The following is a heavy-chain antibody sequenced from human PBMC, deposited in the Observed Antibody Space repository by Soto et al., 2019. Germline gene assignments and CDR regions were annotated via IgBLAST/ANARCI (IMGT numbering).Heavy chain of an antibody. D-gene: IGHD3-16*01. CDR1: GGSISSGDYY. J-gene: IGHJ3*02. CDR2: IYYSGST. CDR3: ARMGPPGGDYYDYVWGSRSDAFDI. Sequence: QVQLQESGPGLVKPSQTLSLTCTVSGGSISSGDYYWSWIRQPPGKGLEWIGYIYYSGSTYYNPSLKSRVTISVDTSKNQFSLKLSSVTAADTAVYYCARMGPPGGDYYDYVWGSRSDAFDIWGQGTMVTVSS. V-gene: IGHV4-30-4*01.